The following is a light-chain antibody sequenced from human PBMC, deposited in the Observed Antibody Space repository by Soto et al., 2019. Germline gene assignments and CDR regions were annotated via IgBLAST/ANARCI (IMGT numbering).Light chain of an antibody. CDR2: RNN. Sequence: QSVLTQPPSASGTPGQRGTISCSGSSSNIGSNYVYWYQQLPGTAPKLLIYRNNQRPSGVPDRFSGSKSGPSASLAISGLRSEDEADYYCAAWDDSLSVVFGGGTKLTVL. V-gene: IGLV1-47*01. J-gene: IGLJ2*01. CDR3: AAWDDSLSVV. CDR1: SSNIGSNY.